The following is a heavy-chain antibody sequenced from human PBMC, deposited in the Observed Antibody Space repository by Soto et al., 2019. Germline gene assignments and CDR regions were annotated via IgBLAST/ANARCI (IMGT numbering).Heavy chain of an antibody. Sequence: LTFAVCGGSFSGYYWSWIHQKPGKGLEWIGEINHSGTTNYNPSLKSRVTVSVDTSKNQFSLKLSSVTAADTAVYYCARGPYSSGWYWSQYYFDYWGQGTLVPVSS. CDR1: GGSFSGYY. CDR2: INHSGTT. J-gene: IGHJ4*02. D-gene: IGHD6-19*01. CDR3: ARGPYSSGWYWSQYYFDY. V-gene: IGHV4-34*01.